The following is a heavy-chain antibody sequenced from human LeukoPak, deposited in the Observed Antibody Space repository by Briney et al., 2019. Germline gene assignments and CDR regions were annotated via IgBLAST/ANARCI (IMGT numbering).Heavy chain of an antibody. D-gene: IGHD4-17*01. CDR2: ISYDGSNK. Sequence: QPGGSLRLSCAASGFTFSSYAMHWVRPAPGKGLERVAVISYDGSNKYYADSVKGRFTISRDNSKNTLYLQMNSLRAEDTAVYYCARAMTTAPYYGMDVWGQGTTVTVSS. V-gene: IGHV3-30-3*01. J-gene: IGHJ6*02. CDR1: GFTFSSYA. CDR3: ARAMTTAPYYGMDV.